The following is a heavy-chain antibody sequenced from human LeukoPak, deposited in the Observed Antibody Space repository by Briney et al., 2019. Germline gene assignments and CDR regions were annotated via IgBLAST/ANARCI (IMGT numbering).Heavy chain of an antibody. D-gene: IGHD6-19*01. J-gene: IGHJ4*02. CDR2: ISSGSTTT. Sequence: GGSLRLSCAGSGFTFSSYSMQWVRQAPGKGLEWISYISSGSTTTYYADSVKGRFTISRDNAKNSLYLQMNSLRAEDMALYYCAKTAVAAYSDYWGQGTPVTVSS. V-gene: IGHV3-48*01. CDR3: AKTAVAAYSDY. CDR1: GFTFSSYS.